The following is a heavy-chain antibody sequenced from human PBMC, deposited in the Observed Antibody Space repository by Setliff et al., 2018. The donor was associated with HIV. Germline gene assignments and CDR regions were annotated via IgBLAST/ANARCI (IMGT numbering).Heavy chain of an antibody. Sequence: SETLSLTCAVYGGALSGYSWSWIRQPPGKGLEWIGEIFHNGTIKCNPSLKSRVALSIDTSKSQISLALTSLTTADTAVYNCGRGPRIVGASWAVIDYWGQGKPVTVSS. CDR1: GGALSGYS. J-gene: IGHJ4*02. D-gene: IGHD1-26*01. V-gene: IGHV4-34*01. CDR2: IFHNGTI. CDR3: GRGPRIVGASWAVIDY.